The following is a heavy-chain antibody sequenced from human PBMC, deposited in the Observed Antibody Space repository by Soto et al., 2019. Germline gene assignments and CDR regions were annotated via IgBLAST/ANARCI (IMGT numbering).Heavy chain of an antibody. CDR2: IYYSGST. Sequence: SETLSLTCTVSGGSISSSSYYWGWIRQPPGKGLEWIGSIYYSGSTYYNPSLKSRGTISVDTSKNQFSLKLNSVTAADTAVYYCARDLWGYCGTDCYPLVVWGQGTTVT. D-gene: IGHD2-21*02. J-gene: IGHJ6*02. V-gene: IGHV4-39*07. CDR1: GGSISSSSYY. CDR3: ARDLWGYCGTDCYPLVV.